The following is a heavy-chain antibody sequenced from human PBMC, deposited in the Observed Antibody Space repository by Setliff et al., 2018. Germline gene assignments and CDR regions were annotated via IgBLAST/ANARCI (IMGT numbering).Heavy chain of an antibody. J-gene: IGHJ6*03. CDR3: ARAISGWYSAHYYYMDV. CDR2: IYTSSST. D-gene: IGHD6-19*01. Sequence: PSETLSLTCSASGGSISSGSDYWTWIRQPAGKGLEWIGHIYTSSSTNYNPSLKSRVTISVDTSKNQFSLKLSSVTAADTAVYYCARAISGWYSAHYYYMDVWGKGTAVTVSS. V-gene: IGHV4-61*09. CDR1: GGSISSGSDY.